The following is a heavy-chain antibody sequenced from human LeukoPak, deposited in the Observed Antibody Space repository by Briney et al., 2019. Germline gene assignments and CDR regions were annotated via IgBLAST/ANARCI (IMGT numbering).Heavy chain of an antibody. V-gene: IGHV3-23*01. J-gene: IGHJ4*02. CDR2: FSGSGGST. CDR1: GFTFSSYA. D-gene: IGHD2-15*01. CDR3: ASSTRSLVAYNFDY. Sequence: GGSLRLSCAASGFTFSSYAMSWVRQAPGKGLEWVSAFSGSGGSTYYADSVKGRFTISRDNSKNTLYLQMNSLRAEDTAVYYCASSTRSLVAYNFDYWGQGTLVTASS.